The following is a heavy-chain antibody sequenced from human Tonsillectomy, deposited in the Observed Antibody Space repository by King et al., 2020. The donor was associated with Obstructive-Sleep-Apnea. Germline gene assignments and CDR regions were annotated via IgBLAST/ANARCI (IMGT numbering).Heavy chain of an antibody. V-gene: IGHV4-59*08. CDR2: IYYSGST. CDR3: ARGEYCSGGSCYPYYYYGMDV. D-gene: IGHD2-15*01. J-gene: IGHJ6*02. Sequence: QLQESGPGLVKPSETLSLTCTVSGGSISSYYWSWIRQPPGKGLEWIGYIYYSGSTNYNPSLRSRVTISVDPSKNKFSLKLSSVTAADTALYYCARGEYCSGGSCYPYYYYGMDVWGQGTTVTVSS. CDR1: GGSISSYY.